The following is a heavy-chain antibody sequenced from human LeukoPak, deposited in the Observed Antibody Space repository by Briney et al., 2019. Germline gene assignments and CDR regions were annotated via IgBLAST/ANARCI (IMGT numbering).Heavy chain of an antibody. CDR3: ARGSSVGATIGSWFDP. D-gene: IGHD1-26*01. V-gene: IGHV1-46*01. CDR2: INPSGGST. J-gene: IGHJ5*02. Sequence: GASVKVSCKASGYTFTSYYMHWVRQAPGQGLEWMGIINPSGGSTSYAQKFQGRVTMTRDTSTSTVYMELSSLRSEDTAVYYCARGSSVGATIGSWFDPWGQGTLVTVSS. CDR1: GYTFTSYY.